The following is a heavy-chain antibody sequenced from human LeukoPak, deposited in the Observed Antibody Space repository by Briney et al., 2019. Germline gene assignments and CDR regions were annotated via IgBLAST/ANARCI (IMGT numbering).Heavy chain of an antibody. D-gene: IGHD6-13*01. CDR1: GFTFSSYW. V-gene: IGHV3-74*01. CDR2: INTDGGST. Sequence: GGSLRLSCAASGFTFSSYWMHWVRQAPGKGLVWVSRINTDGGSTSYADSVKGRFTISRDNAKNTLYLQMNSLRAEDTAVYYCAKDRYSEQPLEMDVWGKGTTVTVSS. CDR3: AKDRYSEQPLEMDV. J-gene: IGHJ6*04.